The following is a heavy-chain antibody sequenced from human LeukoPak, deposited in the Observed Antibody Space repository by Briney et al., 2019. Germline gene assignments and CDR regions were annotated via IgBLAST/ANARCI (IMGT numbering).Heavy chain of an antibody. CDR2: FSGSGGST. D-gene: IGHD1-26*01. Sequence: GGSLRLSCAASGFTFSIYAMSWVRQAPGKGLEWVSAFSGSGGSTYYADSVKGRFTISRDNAKNSLYLQMNSLRAEDTAVYYCARVRGGSYFGAFDYWGQGTLVTVSS. CDR3: ARVRGGSYFGAFDY. J-gene: IGHJ4*02. CDR1: GFTFSIYA. V-gene: IGHV3-23*01.